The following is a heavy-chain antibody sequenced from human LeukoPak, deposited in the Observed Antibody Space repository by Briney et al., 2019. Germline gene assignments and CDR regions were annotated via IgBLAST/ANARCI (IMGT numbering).Heavy chain of an antibody. CDR3: AKPLLRWFGELLSRSLYYFDY. Sequence: GGSLRLSCAASGFTVSSNYMSWVRQAPGKGLEWVSAISGSGGSTYYADSVKGRFTISRDNSKNTLYLQMNSLRAEDTAVYYCAKPLLRWFGELLSRSLYYFDYWGQGTLVTVSS. D-gene: IGHD3-10*01. V-gene: IGHV3-23*01. CDR1: GFTVSSNY. CDR2: ISGSGGST. J-gene: IGHJ4*02.